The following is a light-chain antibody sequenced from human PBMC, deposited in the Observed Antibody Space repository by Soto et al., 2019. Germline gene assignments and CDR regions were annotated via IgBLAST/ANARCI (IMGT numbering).Light chain of an antibody. V-gene: IGKV3-20*01. CDR3: QQYEQWPLT. CDR2: GTS. Sequence: EIVLTQSPGTLSLSPGERATFSCRASQSVGSTFFGWYQQKPGQAPRLLIYGTSNRATGTPDRFSGSGPGTEFTLTISSLQSEDFAVYYCQQYEQWPLTFGGGTKVDIK. CDR1: QSVGSTF. J-gene: IGKJ4*01.